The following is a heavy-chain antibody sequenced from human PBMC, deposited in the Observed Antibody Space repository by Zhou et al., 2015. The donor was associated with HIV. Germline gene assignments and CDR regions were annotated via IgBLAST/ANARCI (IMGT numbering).Heavy chain of an antibody. CDR3: ASLLSSSSVGGWFDP. CDR1: GGTFSTYA. CDR2: IIPIFGTA. J-gene: IGHJ5*02. D-gene: IGHD2-2*01. Sequence: QVQLVQSGAEVKKPGSSVKVSCKASGGTFSTYAISWVRQAPGQGLEWMGGIIPIFGTANYAQRFQGRVTITTDESTSTAYMELSSLRSEDTALYYCASLLSSSSVGGWFDPWGQGTLVTVSS. V-gene: IGHV1-69*05.